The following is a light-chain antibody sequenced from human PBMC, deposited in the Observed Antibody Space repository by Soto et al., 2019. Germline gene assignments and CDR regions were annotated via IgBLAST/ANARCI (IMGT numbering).Light chain of an antibody. CDR1: SSDVGGYNY. J-gene: IGLJ1*01. V-gene: IGLV2-8*01. CDR2: EVF. CDR3: SSSGGSDNDV. Sequence: QSALTQPPSASGSPGQSGTISCTGTSSDVGGYNYVSWYQQHPGKPPKLLIYEVFKRPSGVPDRFSGYKSGSTASLTVSGLQAEDEDDYDCSSSGGSDNDVFGTGTKLTVL.